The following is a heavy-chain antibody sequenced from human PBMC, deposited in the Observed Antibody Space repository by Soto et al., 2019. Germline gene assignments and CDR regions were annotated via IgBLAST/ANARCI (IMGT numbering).Heavy chain of an antibody. J-gene: IGHJ4*02. V-gene: IGHV4-59*08. CDR2: IYYSGST. D-gene: IGHD6-19*01. CDR1: GGSISSYY. CDR3: ARLDSNGWYYFDY. Sequence: SETLSLTCTVSGGSISSYYWSWIRQPPGKGLEWIGHIYYSGSTNYNPSLKSRVTISVDTSKNQFSLKLSSVTAADTAVYYCARLDSNGWYYFDYWGQGTLVTVSS.